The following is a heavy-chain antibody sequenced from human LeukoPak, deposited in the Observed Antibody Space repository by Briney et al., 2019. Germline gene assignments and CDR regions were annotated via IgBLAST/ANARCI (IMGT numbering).Heavy chain of an antibody. D-gene: IGHD3-22*01. CDR1: GYTFTSYG. J-gene: IGHJ4*02. CDR3: AREGFNGYYYDSSPPLR. V-gene: IGHV1-18*01. Sequence: ASVKVSCKASGYTFTSYGISWVRQAPGQGLEWMGWISAYNGNTNYAQKLQGRVTMTTDTSTSTAYMELRSLRSDDTAVYYCAREGFNGYYYDSSPPLRWGQGTLVTVSS. CDR2: ISAYNGNT.